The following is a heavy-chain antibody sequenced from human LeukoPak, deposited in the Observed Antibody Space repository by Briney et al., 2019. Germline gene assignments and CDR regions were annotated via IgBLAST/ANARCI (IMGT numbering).Heavy chain of an antibody. Sequence: SETLSLTCTVSGGSIISGDYYWSWIRQHPGKGLEWIGYTHYSGSTYHNPSLKSRVTISVDTSKNQFSLKLSSVTAADTAVYYCARAGYCSGGTCYPLGDNWGQGTLVTVSS. CDR1: GGSIISGDYY. D-gene: IGHD2-15*01. V-gene: IGHV4-31*03. J-gene: IGHJ4*02. CDR3: ARAGYCSGGTCYPLGDN. CDR2: THYSGST.